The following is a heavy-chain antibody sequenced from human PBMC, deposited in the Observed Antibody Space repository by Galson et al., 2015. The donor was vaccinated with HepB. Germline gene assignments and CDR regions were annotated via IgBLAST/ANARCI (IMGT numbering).Heavy chain of an antibody. CDR1: GYTFTSYD. V-gene: IGHV1-8*01. D-gene: IGHD3-3*01. CDR3: ARDPGRGNPYRDYDFWSGFRSWFDP. Sequence: SVKVSCKASGYTFTSYDINWVRQATGQGLEWMGWMNPNSGNTGYAQKFQGRVTMTRNTSISTAYMELSSLRSEDTAVYYCARDPGRGNPYRDYDFWSGFRSWFDPWGQGTLVTVSS. CDR2: MNPNSGNT. J-gene: IGHJ5*02.